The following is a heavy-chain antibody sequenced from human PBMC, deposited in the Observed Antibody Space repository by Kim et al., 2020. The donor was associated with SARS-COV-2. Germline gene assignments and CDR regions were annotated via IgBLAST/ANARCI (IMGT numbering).Heavy chain of an antibody. CDR1: GFMFRNYG. CDR2: LSGGGRA. V-gene: IGHV3-23*01. J-gene: IGHJ5*02. CDR3: ARDDFGGDSGSFWFAP. D-gene: IGHD2-21*01. Sequence: GGSLRLSCVASGFMFRNYGMSWVRQAPGKGLQWVATLSGGGRADLEDSVKDRFTVSRDNAKDTLYLQMNSLTAVDSARYFCARDDFGGDSGSFWFAPRGPGPLVIVSS.